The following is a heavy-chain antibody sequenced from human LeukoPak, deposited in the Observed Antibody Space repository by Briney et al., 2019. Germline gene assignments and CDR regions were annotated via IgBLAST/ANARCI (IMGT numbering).Heavy chain of an antibody. Sequence: GSLRLSCAASGFTFSDYYMSWIRQPPGKGLEWIGSIYYSGSTYYNPSLKSRVTISVDTSKNQFSLKLSSVTAADTAVYFCARGPYSYDSSGAFDIWGQGTMVAVSS. J-gene: IGHJ3*02. CDR2: IYYSGST. V-gene: IGHV4-38-2*01. CDR3: ARGPYSYDSSGAFDI. CDR1: GFTFSDYY. D-gene: IGHD3-22*01.